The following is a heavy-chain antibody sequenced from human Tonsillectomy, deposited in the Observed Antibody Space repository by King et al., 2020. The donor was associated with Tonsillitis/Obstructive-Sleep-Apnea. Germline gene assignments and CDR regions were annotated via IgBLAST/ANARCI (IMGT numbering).Heavy chain of an antibody. J-gene: IGHJ6*03. Sequence: QLQESGPGLVKPSETLSLSCTVSGGAISSSLYYWGWIRQPPGKGLEWIGTIYYSGSTSYNPPLKSRVTISVDTSKNQFSLKVSSVTASDTAVYYCARLLYSSSWSHGYYYMDVWGKGTTVTVSS. D-gene: IGHD6-13*01. CDR1: GGAISSSLYY. V-gene: IGHV4-39*01. CDR2: IYYSGST. CDR3: ARLLYSSSWSHGYYYMDV.